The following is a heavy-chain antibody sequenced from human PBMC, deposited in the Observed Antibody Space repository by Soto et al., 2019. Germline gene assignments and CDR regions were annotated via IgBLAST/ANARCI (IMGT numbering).Heavy chain of an antibody. V-gene: IGHV4-4*02. CDR3: ARAGTLSSEKGSHDDY. CDR1: SGSISSSNW. D-gene: IGHD3-16*01. CDR2: IYHSGST. Sequence: QVQLQESGPGLVKPSGTLSLTCVVSSGSISSSNWWSWVRQPPGKGLEWIGEIYHSGSTNYNPSLKSRVTISVDKSKNQFSLNLSSVTAADTAVYHCARAGTLSSEKGSHDDYWGQGTLVTVSS. J-gene: IGHJ4*02.